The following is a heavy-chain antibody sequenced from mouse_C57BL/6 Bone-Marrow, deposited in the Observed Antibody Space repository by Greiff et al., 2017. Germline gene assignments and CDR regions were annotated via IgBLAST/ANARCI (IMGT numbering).Heavy chain of an antibody. D-gene: IGHD2-1*01. CDR1: GFSLSTFGMG. J-gene: IGHJ3*01. CDR3: ARIVASPYCYGNSFAD. Sequence: QVTLKVSGPGILQPSQTLSLTCSFSGFSLSTFGMGVGWIRQPSGMGLEWLVHIWWDDVTSYNPALKSWLIISKDTSKNQVFLEIANVDTAVTATYYCARIVASPYCYGNSFADWGQGTLVTVSA. CDR2: IWWDDVT. V-gene: IGHV8-8*01.